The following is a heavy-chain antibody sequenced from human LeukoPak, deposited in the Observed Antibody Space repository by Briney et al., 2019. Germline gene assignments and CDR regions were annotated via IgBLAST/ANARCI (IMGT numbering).Heavy chain of an antibody. CDR1: GGSISSYY. Sequence: SETLSLTCTVSGGSISSYYWSWIRQPPGKGLEWIGYIYYSGSTNYNPSLKSRVTISVDTSKNQFSLKLSSVTAADTAVYYCARDGYITPSWFDPWGQGTLVTVSS. D-gene: IGHD1-14*01. J-gene: IGHJ5*02. CDR3: ARDGYITPSWFDP. V-gene: IGHV4-59*01. CDR2: IYYSGST.